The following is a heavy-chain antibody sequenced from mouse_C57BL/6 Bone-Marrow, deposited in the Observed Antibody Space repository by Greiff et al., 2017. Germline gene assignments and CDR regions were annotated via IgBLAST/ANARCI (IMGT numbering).Heavy chain of an antibody. CDR1: GFTFTDYY. CDR3: ARSPRDYVYYFDD. V-gene: IGHV7-3*01. J-gene: IGHJ2*01. D-gene: IGHD2-4*01. CDR2: IRNKANGYTT. Sequence: EVQRVESGGGLVQPGGSLSLSCAASGFTFTDYYMSWVRQPPGKALEWLGFIRNKANGYTTEYSASVKGRFTISRDNSQSILYLQMNALRAEDSATYYCARSPRDYVYYFDDWGQGTTLTVSS.